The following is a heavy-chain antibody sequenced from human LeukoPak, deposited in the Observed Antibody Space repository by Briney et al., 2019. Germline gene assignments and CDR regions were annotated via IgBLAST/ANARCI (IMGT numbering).Heavy chain of an antibody. V-gene: IGHV4-38-2*01. CDR3: ARHSLSSGRIAARAPFDY. J-gene: IGHJ4*02. Sequence: PSETLSLTCAVSGYSISSGYYWGWIRQPPGKGLEWLGSIYHSGSTYYNPSLKSRVTISVDSSKNQFSLKLSSVTAADTAVYYCARHSLSSGRIAARAPFDYWGQGTLVTVSS. CDR1: GYSISSGYY. D-gene: IGHD6-13*01. CDR2: IYHSGST.